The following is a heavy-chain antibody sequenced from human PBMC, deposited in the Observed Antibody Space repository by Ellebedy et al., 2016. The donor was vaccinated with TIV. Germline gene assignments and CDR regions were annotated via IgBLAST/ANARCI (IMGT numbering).Heavy chain of an antibody. Sequence: GGSLRLXXAASGFTFSSYWMSWVRQAPGKGLEWVANIKQDGSERYYVDSVKGRFTISRDNAKNSLYLQMNSLTAEDTAVYYCARDLLDYGDDQVGYFQHWGQGTLVTVSS. CDR1: GFTFSSYW. J-gene: IGHJ1*01. V-gene: IGHV3-7*01. CDR3: ARDLLDYGDDQVGYFQH. D-gene: IGHD4-17*01. CDR2: IKQDGSER.